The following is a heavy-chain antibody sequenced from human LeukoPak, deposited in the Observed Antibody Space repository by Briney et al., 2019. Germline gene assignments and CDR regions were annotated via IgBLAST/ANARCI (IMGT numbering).Heavy chain of an antibody. J-gene: IGHJ4*02. CDR2: MDYSGST. D-gene: IGHD3-22*01. CDR1: GGSVSSGGYY. Sequence: SETLSLTCTVSGGSVSSGGYYWNWIRQPPGKGLEWIGYMDYSGSTNYNPSLKSRVTISVDTSKNQFSLKLSSVTAADTAVYYCASYSYYYDSSGYFDYWGQGTLVTVSS. CDR3: ASYSYYYDSSGYFDY. V-gene: IGHV4-61*08.